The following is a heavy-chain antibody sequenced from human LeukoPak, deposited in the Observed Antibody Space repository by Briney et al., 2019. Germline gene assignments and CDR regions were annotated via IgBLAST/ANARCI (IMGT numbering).Heavy chain of an antibody. V-gene: IGHV3-9*01. CDR1: GFTFDDYA. Sequence: GGSLRLSCAASGFTFDDYAMHWVRQAPGKGLEWVSGISWNSGSIGYADSVKGRFTISRDNAKNSLYLQMNSLRAEDTALYYCAKGPPPSSGRAPRVPHYYYYYGMDVWGQGTTVTVSS. D-gene: IGHD6-19*01. CDR2: ISWNSGSI. J-gene: IGHJ6*02. CDR3: AKGPPPSSGRAPRVPHYYYYYGMDV.